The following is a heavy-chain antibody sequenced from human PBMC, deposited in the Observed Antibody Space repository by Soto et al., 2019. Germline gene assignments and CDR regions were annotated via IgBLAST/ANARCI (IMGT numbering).Heavy chain of an antibody. Sequence: QVQLVESGGGLVKPGGSLRLSCAASGFTFSDYYMSWIRQAPGKGLEWVSYISSSSSYTNYADSVKGRFTISRDNAKNPLYLQMNSLRAEDTAVYYCARDPGRYDILGAFDIWGQGTMVTVSS. CDR2: ISSSSSYT. CDR1: GFTFSDYY. J-gene: IGHJ3*02. D-gene: IGHD3-9*01. CDR3: ARDPGRYDILGAFDI. V-gene: IGHV3-11*05.